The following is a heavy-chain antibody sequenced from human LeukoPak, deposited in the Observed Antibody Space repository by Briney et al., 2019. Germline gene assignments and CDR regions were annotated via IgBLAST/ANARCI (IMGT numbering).Heavy chain of an antibody. J-gene: IGHJ6*02. CDR2: ISWNSGSI. D-gene: IGHD2-2*01. V-gene: IGHV3-9*01. Sequence: GRSLRLSCAASGFTFDDYAMHWVRQAPGKGLEWVSGISWNSGSIGYADSVKGRFTISRDNAKNSLYLQMNSLRAEDTASYYCAKGALYCSSTSCYRYYYYGMDVWGQGTTVTVSS. CDR3: AKGALYCSSTSCYRYYYYGMDV. CDR1: GFTFDDYA.